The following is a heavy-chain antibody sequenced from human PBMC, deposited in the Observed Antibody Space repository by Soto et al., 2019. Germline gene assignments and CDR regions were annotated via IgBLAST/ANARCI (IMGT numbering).Heavy chain of an antibody. CDR1: GYSFTSYW. J-gene: IGHJ5*02. Sequence: GESLKISCKGSGYSFTSYWIGWVRQMPGKGLEWMGIIYPGDSDTRYSPSFQGQVTISADKSISTAYLQWSSLKASDTAMYYCARHPTYYYDSSGYYYVNWFDPWGQGTLVTVS. CDR2: IYPGDSDT. V-gene: IGHV5-51*01. CDR3: ARHPTYYYDSSGYYYVNWFDP. D-gene: IGHD3-22*01.